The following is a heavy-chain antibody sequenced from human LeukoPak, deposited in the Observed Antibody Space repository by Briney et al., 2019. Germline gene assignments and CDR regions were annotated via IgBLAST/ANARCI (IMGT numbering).Heavy chain of an antibody. CDR2: IIPIFGTA. V-gene: IGHV1-69*05. CDR1: GYTFTGYY. Sequence: ASVKVSCKASGYTFTGYYMHWVRQAPGQGLEWVGGIIPIFGTANYAQKFQGRVTITTDESTSTAYMELSSLRSEDTAVYYCARGASHCSSTSCYVYWFDPWGQGTLVTVSS. D-gene: IGHD2-2*01. J-gene: IGHJ5*02. CDR3: ARGASHCSSTSCYVYWFDP.